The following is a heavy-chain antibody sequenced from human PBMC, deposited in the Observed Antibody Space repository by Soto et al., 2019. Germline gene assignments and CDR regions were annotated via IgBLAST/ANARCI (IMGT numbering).Heavy chain of an antibody. CDR2: INPSGGST. J-gene: IGHJ4*02. V-gene: IGHV1-46*01. CDR1: GYTFTSYY. CDR3: ARVGYSYGRSPQFDY. Sequence: QVQLVQSGAEVKKPGASVKVSCKASGYTFTSYYMHWVRQAPGQGLEWMGIINPSGGSTSYAQKFQGRVTMTRDTSTSTVYMELSSLRSEDTDVYYCARVGYSYGRSPQFDYWGQGTLVTVSA. D-gene: IGHD5-18*01.